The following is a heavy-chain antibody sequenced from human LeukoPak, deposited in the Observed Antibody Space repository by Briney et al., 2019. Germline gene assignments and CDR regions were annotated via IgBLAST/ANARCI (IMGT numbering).Heavy chain of an antibody. CDR2: ISSSSSTI. Sequence: GGSLRLSCAASGFTFSSYSMNWVRQAPGKGLEWVSYISSSSSTIYYADSVKGRFTISRDNAKNSLYLQMNSLRAEDTAVYYCAKDIGGSGFTWGQGTLVTVSS. V-gene: IGHV3-48*01. CDR3: AKDIGGSGFT. CDR1: GFTFSSYS. D-gene: IGHD6-19*01. J-gene: IGHJ5*02.